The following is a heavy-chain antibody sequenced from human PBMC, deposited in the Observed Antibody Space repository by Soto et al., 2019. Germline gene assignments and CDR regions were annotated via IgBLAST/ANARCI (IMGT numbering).Heavy chain of an antibody. CDR2: ITSSDDIT. D-gene: IGHD3-3*01. CDR3: TKGDSSGYFDPSSGYSTPDH. Sequence: EVQLFESGGGLVEPGESLRLSCAASGFIFKDFAMSWVRQAPGKGLEWVSTITSSDDITYSADSVRGRFTISRDNSANRLFLQMSSLRGDDTATYYCTKGDSSGYFDPSSGYSTPDHWGQGALVTVSS. V-gene: IGHV3-23*01. CDR1: GFIFKDFA. J-gene: IGHJ5*02.